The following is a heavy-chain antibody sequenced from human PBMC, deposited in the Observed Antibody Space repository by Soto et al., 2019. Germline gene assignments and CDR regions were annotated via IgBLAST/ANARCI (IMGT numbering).Heavy chain of an antibody. D-gene: IGHD5-18*01. Sequence: SETLSLTCAVYGGSFSGYYWSWILQPPWKGLEWIGEINHSGSTNYNPSLKSRVTISVDTSKNQFSLKLSSVTAADTAVYYCARKTIRGYSYGSDYWGQGTLVTVSS. V-gene: IGHV4-34*01. CDR2: INHSGST. CDR1: GGSFSGYY. J-gene: IGHJ4*02. CDR3: ARKTIRGYSYGSDY.